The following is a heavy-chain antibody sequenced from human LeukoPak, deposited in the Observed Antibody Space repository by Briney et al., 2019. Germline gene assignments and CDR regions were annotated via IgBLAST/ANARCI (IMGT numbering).Heavy chain of an antibody. V-gene: IGHV3-53*01. CDR2: LYRGSFK. Sequence: AGVSLRLSCAASGFTVSSNYMGWVREAPGKGGDWVSVLYRGSFKSSAHSVKGRSNISRDSSKKPLYLQMNSLRAEDTAVYYCYGIRLGDGFDIWGQRTMVIVSS. CDR3: YGIRLGDGFDI. J-gene: IGHJ3*02. D-gene: IGHD3-16*01. CDR1: GFTVSSNY.